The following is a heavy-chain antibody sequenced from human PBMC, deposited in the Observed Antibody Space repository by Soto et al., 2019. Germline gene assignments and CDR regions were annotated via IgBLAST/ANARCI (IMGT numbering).Heavy chain of an antibody. Sequence: GGSLRLSCAASEFTFSSYWMSWVRQAPGKGLEWVANINQDGSEKYYVDSVKGRFTISRDNAKNSLYLQMSSLRTEDTAVYYCARDNFIEAAGQDYWGQGTLVTVSS. CDR2: INQDGSEK. D-gene: IGHD6-13*01. J-gene: IGHJ4*02. CDR3: ARDNFIEAAGQDY. CDR1: EFTFSSYW. V-gene: IGHV3-7*01.